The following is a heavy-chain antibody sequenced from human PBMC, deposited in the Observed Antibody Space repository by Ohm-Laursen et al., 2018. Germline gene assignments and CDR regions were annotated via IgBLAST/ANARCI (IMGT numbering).Heavy chain of an antibody. V-gene: IGHV3-11*01. CDR1: GFIFSDYS. CDR3: ARDGGPDFAGYSDS. Sequence: SLRLSCTATGFIFSDYSMTWVRQAPGKGLEWVPSISGSRLTMYYSNSVTGRFTISRDNARNLLSLQMNGLRADDKAVYYCARDGGPDFAGYSDSWGQGTRVTV. J-gene: IGHJ4*02. CDR2: ISGSRLTM. D-gene: IGHD3-16*01.